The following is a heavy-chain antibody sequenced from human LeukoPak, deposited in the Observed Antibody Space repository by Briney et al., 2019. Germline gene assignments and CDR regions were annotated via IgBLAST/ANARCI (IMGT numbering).Heavy chain of an antibody. D-gene: IGHD3-3*01. CDR1: GFSFSSYA. CDR2: ITHDGNNK. V-gene: IGHV3-30-3*01. Sequence: GKSLRLSCAASGFSFSSYAMHWVRQAPGKGLEWVAVITHDGNNKYYADSVKGRFTISRDNSKNTLYLQMNSLRPEDTAVYYCARDQGWDDFWKGFDYWGQGTLVTVSS. CDR3: ARDQGWDDFWKGFDY. J-gene: IGHJ4*02.